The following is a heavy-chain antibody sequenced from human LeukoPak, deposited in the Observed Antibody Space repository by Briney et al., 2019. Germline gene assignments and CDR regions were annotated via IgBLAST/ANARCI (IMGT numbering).Heavy chain of an antibody. Sequence: GGSLRLSCAASGVAFSSYAMHWVRQAPGKGLEWVAGISYDGSNKYYADSVKGRFTISRDSPKNTLSLQMNSLRAEDTAGYYCAGYRMAPGGYCFFYGGDVWGHGTTVTVSS. J-gene: IGHJ6*02. CDR3: AGYRMAPGGYCFFYGGDV. V-gene: IGHV3-30-3*01. D-gene: IGHD2-8*01. CDR1: GVAFSSYA. CDR2: ISYDGSNK.